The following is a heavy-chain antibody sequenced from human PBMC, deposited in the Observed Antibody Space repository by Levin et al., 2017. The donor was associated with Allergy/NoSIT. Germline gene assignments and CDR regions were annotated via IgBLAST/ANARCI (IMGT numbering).Heavy chain of an antibody. V-gene: IGHV3-11*01. CDR2: ISSSGSTI. D-gene: IGHD3-22*01. CDR1: GFTFSDYY. Sequence: GGSLRLSCAASGFTFSDYYMSWIRQAPGKGLEWVSYISSSGSTIYYADSVKGRFTISRDNAKNSLYLQMNSLRAEDTAVYYCARGTYYDSRQYYYYYYGMDVWGQGTTVTVS. CDR3: ARGTYYDSRQYYYYYYGMDV. J-gene: IGHJ6*02.